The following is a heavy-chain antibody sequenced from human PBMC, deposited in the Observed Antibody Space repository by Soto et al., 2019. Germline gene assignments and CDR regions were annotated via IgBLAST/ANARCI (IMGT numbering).Heavy chain of an antibody. J-gene: IGHJ4*03. D-gene: IGHD1-1*01. CDR1: GFTFNSHA. CDR3: AKDKMEQSLVGGYYDY. Sequence: EVHLLESGGGLVQPGGSLRLSCAASGFTFNSHAMSWVRQAPGKGLEWVASTINSGGRSYHADSVKGRFTMSRDNSRDTLYRQMNSLRADDTAICYCAKDKMEQSLVGGYYDYWGQGALVTVSS. CDR2: TINSGGRS. V-gene: IGHV3-23*01.